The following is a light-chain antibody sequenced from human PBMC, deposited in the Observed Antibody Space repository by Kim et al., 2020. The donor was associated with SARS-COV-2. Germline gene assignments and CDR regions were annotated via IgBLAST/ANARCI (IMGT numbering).Light chain of an antibody. J-gene: IGKJ2*01. CDR1: QSVASSY. V-gene: IGKV3-20*01. Sequence: SPGERATLSCRASQSVASSYLAWYQQSSGQAPRLLMYGASRRPPGIPDRFSGSGSETDFTLTISRLEPEDFAVYFCQQYGTSPYTFGQGTKVDIK. CDR2: GAS. CDR3: QQYGTSPYT.